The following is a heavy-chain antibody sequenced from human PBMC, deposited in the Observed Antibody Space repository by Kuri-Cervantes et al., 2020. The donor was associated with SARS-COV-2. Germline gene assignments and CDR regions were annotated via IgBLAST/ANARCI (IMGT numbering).Heavy chain of an antibody. CDR1: GGSISGSSSYY. J-gene: IGHJ6*03. CDR2: IYYSGNT. Sequence: SETLSLTCTVSGGSISGSSSYYWGWIRQPPGKGLEWIGTIYYSGNTYYKPSLKGRVTISVDTSSKQFSLHLSSVTAADTAVYYCARAYGFLRYIYYMDVWGRGTTVTVSS. V-gene: IGHV4-39*01. D-gene: IGHD4-17*01. CDR3: ARAYGFLRYIYYMDV.